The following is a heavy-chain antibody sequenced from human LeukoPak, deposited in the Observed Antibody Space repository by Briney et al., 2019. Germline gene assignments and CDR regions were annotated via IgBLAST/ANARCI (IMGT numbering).Heavy chain of an antibody. V-gene: IGHV4-59*01. CDR2: IYYSGST. CDR1: GDSISSYY. D-gene: IGHD3-16*01. CDR3: ARATYMARVARVGYFDY. J-gene: IGHJ4*02. Sequence: PSETLSLTCTVSGDSISSYYWSWIRQPPGKGLEWIGYIYYSGSTNYNPSLKSRVTISVDTSKNQYSLKLSSVTAADTAVYYCARATYMARVARVGYFDYWGQGTLVTVSS.